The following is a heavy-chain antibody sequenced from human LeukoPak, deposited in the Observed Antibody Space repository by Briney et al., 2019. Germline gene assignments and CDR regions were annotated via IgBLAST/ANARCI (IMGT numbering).Heavy chain of an antibody. J-gene: IGHJ4*02. D-gene: IGHD6-6*01. Sequence: GGSLRLSCAASGITVSSNYMSWVRQAPGKGVQWVSVIYNDGATYYADSAKGRFTVSRDNSKNTLYLQMNSLRAEDTAVYYCAKRVPYSSSSVYFDNWGQGTLVTVSS. V-gene: IGHV3-53*01. CDR3: AKRVPYSSSSVYFDN. CDR2: IYNDGAT. CDR1: GITVSSNY.